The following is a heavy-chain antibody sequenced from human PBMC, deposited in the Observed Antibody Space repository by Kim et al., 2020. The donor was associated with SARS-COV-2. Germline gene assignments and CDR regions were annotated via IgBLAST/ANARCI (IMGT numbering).Heavy chain of an antibody. J-gene: IGHJ4*02. D-gene: IGHD6-13*01. Sequence: PGSVKGRFTISRENAMNSLYLQMNSLRAGDTAVYYCARASYSSSWVYFDYWGQGTLVTVSS. CDR3: ARASYSSSWVYFDY. V-gene: IGHV3-13*01.